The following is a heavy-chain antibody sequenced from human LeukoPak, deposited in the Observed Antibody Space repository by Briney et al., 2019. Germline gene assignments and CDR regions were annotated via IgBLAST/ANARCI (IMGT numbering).Heavy chain of an antibody. V-gene: IGHV3-7*01. CDR3: ARVHHSSSWGTDDC. CDR1: GFTFTTYW. J-gene: IGHJ4*02. D-gene: IGHD6-13*01. CDR2: IKQDGTAK. Sequence: PGGSLRLSCAASGFTFTTYWLGWVRQPPGKGLEWVANIKQDGTAKYYVDSVRGRFTISRDNAKHSLYLHLNRLRAEDTAVYYCARVHHSSSWGTDDCWGQGTLVTVSS.